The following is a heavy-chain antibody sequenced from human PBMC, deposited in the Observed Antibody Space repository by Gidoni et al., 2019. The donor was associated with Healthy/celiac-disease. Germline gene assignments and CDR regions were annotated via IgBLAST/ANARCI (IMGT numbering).Heavy chain of an antibody. D-gene: IGHD4-17*01. CDR2: IYYSGST. CDR3: ARAWGTVPTEGSYWYFDL. V-gene: IGHV4-30-4*01. CDR1: GGSISSGDYY. Sequence: QVQLQESGPGLVKPSQTLSLTCTVPGGSISSGDYYWSWIRQPPGKALEWIGYIYYSGSTYYNPSLKSRVTISVDTSKNQFSLKLSSVTAADTAVYYCARAWGTVPTEGSYWYFDLWGRGTLVTVSS. J-gene: IGHJ2*01.